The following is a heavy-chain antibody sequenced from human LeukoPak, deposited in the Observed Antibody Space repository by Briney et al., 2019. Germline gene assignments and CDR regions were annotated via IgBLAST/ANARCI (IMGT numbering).Heavy chain of an antibody. Sequence: SETLSLTCTVSGGSISSSSYYWGWIRQPPGKGLEWIGSIYYSGSTYYNPSLKSRVTISVDTSKNHFSLKLTSVTAADTAVYYCARDGSVYDSSGYVDYWGQGTLVTVSS. CDR1: GGSISSSSYY. CDR3: ARDGSVYDSSGYVDY. D-gene: IGHD3-22*01. J-gene: IGHJ4*02. V-gene: IGHV4-39*07. CDR2: IYYSGST.